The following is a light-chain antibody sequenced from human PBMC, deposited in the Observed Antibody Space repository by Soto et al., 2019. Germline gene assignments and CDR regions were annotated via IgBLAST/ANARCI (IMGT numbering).Light chain of an antibody. V-gene: IGKV1-8*01. CDR2: GAS. CDR3: QHYKNYPWT. J-gene: IGKJ1*01. Sequence: AIRMTQSPSSLSASAGERVAIACRASQDVGRYLAWYQQKPGQAPKLLIYGASTLQSGVPSRFSGGGSGTDFTLTISCLQSEDLATYYCQHYKNYPWTFGQGTKVEIK. CDR1: QDVGRY.